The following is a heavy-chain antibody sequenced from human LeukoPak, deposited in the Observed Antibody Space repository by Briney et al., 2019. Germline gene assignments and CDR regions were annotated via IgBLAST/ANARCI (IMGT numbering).Heavy chain of an antibody. CDR3: ARSWRYYYYMDV. D-gene: IGHD6-13*01. Sequence: GGSLRLSCAASGFTFSSYSMNWVRQAPGKGLEWVSSISSSSSYIYYADSVKGRFTISRDNAKNSLYLQMNSLRAEDTAVYYCARSWRYYYYMDVWGKGTTVTVSS. CDR2: ISSSSSYI. V-gene: IGHV3-21*01. J-gene: IGHJ6*03. CDR1: GFTFSSYS.